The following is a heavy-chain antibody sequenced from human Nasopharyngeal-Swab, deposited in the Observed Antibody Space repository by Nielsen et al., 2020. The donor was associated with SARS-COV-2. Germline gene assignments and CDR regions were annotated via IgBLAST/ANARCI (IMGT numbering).Heavy chain of an antibody. J-gene: IGHJ5*02. V-gene: IGHV4-34*01. CDR3: ARGLAPGRSGKRGWWFDP. CDR2: INHSGST. Sequence: GSLRLSCAVYGGSFSGYYWSWIRQPPGKGLEWIGEINHSGSTNYNPSLKSRVTISVDTSKNQFSLKLSSVTAADTAVYYCARGLAPGRSGKRGWWFDPWGQGTLVTVSS. D-gene: IGHD1-26*01. CDR1: GGSFSGYY.